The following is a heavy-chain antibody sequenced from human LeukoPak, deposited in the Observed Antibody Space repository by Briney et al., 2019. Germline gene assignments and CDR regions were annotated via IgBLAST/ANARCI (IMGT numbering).Heavy chain of an antibody. D-gene: IGHD3-10*01. CDR2: IIPIFGTA. CDR3: ARDYSQVRGVMWNDAFDI. V-gene: IGHV1-69*13. Sequence: SVKVSCKPSGGTFISYVITWVRQAPGQGLEWMGGIIPIFGTANYAQNFQGRVTITADESTSTAYMELSSLRSEDTAVYYCARDYSQVRGVMWNDAFDIWGQGTMVTVSS. CDR1: GGTFISYV. J-gene: IGHJ3*02.